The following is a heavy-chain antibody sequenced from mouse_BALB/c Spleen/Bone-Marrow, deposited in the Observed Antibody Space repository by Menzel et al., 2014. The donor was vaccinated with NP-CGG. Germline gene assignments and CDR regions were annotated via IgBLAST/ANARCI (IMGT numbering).Heavy chain of an antibody. V-gene: IGHV5-17*02. CDR3: ARYGYYDAMDY. Sequence: EVMLVESGGGLVQPGGSRKLSCAASGFTFSSFGMHWVRQAPEKGLEWVAYISSGSSTIYYADTVKGRFTISRDNPKNTLFLQMTSLRSEDTAMYYCARYGYYDAMDYWGQGTSVTVS. D-gene: IGHD2-2*01. CDR2: ISSGSSTI. J-gene: IGHJ4*01. CDR1: GFTFSSFG.